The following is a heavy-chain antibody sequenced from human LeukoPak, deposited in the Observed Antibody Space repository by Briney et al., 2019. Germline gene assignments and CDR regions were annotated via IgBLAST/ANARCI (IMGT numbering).Heavy chain of an antibody. CDR1: GGTFSSYA. Sequence: GASVKVSCKASGGTFSSYAISWVRQAPGQGLEWMGGIIPIFGTANYAQKSQGRVTITADESTSTAYMELSSLRSEDTAVYYCARDCSSTSCYEYWGQGTLVTVSS. D-gene: IGHD2-2*01. CDR3: ARDCSSTSCYEY. V-gene: IGHV1-69*13. J-gene: IGHJ4*02. CDR2: IIPIFGTA.